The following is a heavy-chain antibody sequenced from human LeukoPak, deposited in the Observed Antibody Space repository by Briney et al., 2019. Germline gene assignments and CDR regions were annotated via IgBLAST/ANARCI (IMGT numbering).Heavy chain of an antibody. CDR3: AKRGVVIRVILVGFHKEAYYFDS. D-gene: IGHD3-22*01. CDR1: GITLSNYG. Sequence: GSLRLSCVVSGITLSNYGMSWVRQAPGKGLEWVAGISGSGGSTNYADSVKGRFTISRDNPKNTLYLQMNSLRAEDTAVYFCAKRGVVIRVILVGFHKEAYYFDSWGQGALVTVSS. CDR2: ISGSGGST. J-gene: IGHJ4*02. V-gene: IGHV3-23*01.